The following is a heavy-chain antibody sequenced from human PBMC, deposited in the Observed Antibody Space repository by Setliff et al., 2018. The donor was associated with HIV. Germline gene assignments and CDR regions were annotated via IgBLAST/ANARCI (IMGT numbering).Heavy chain of an antibody. V-gene: IGHV1-69*06. CDR3: ARGHSSSTNWFFDL. CDR1: GGSFSSYA. J-gene: IGHJ2*01. Sequence: GASVKVSCKASGGSFSSYAINWVRQAPGQGLEWMGRIIPMFGTENYAQKFQGRVTLTADKFTTTAYMELSRLTSDDTAVYYCARGHSSSTNWFFDLWGRGTLVTVPQ. CDR2: IIPMFGTE. D-gene: IGHD6-6*01.